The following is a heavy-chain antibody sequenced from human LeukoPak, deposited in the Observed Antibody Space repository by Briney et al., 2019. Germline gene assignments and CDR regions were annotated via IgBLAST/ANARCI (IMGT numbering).Heavy chain of an antibody. J-gene: IGHJ4*02. CDR2: ITGSSETI. V-gene: IGHV3-48*02. CDR1: GFTFSSYS. CDR3: ARAGGAYNYDDS. D-gene: IGHD5-12*01. Sequence: GGSLRLSCAASGFTFSSYSMNWVRQAPGKGLEWLSYITGSSETIYYADTVKGRFTISRDNAKNSLFLQMNSLRDGDTAVYFCARAGGAYNYDDSWGQGTLVTVSS.